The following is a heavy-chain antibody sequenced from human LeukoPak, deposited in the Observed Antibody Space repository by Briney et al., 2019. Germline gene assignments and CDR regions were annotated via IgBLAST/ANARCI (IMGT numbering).Heavy chain of an antibody. CDR3: ARDRGVGASYYYYGMDV. CDR1: GGSVSSNSAA. Sequence: SQTLSLTCAISGGSVSSNSAAWNWIRQSPSRGLEWLGRTYYRSKWYNDYAVSVKSRITTNPDTSKNQFSLQLNSVTPEDTAVYYCARDRGVGASYYYYGMDVWGQGTTVTVSS. V-gene: IGHV6-1*01. CDR2: TYYRSKWYN. J-gene: IGHJ6*02. D-gene: IGHD1-26*01.